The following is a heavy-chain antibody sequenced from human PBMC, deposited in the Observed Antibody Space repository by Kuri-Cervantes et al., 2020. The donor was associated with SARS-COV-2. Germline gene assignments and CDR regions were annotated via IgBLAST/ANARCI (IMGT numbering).Heavy chain of an antibody. V-gene: IGHV5-51*01. D-gene: IGHD4-17*01. Sequence: GGSLRLSCKGSGYSFTNYWIGWVRQMPGKGLEWMGIIYPGDSDTRYGPPFQGQVTISADKSISTAFLQWSSLKASDTAMYYCARRAYGEQVDYYYMDVWGKGTTVTVSS. J-gene: IGHJ6*03. CDR1: GYSFTNYW. CDR2: IYPGDSDT. CDR3: ARRAYGEQVDYYYMDV.